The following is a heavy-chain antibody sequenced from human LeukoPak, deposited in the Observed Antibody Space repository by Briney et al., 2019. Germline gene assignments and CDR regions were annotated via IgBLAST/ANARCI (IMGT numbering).Heavy chain of an antibody. CDR2: ISYDGSNK. CDR1: GFTFSSYG. Sequence: HPGGSLRLSCAASGFTFSSYGMHWVRQAPGKGLEWVAVISYDGSNKYYADSVKGRFTISRDNSKNTLYLQMNSLRAEDTAVYYCAKDLLLDYWGQGTLVTVSS. CDR3: AKDLLLDY. V-gene: IGHV3-30*18. J-gene: IGHJ4*02.